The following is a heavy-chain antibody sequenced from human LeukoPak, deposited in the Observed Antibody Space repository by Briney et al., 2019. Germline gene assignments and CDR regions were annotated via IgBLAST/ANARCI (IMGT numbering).Heavy chain of an antibody. J-gene: IGHJ4*02. CDR1: GFTFTSYS. D-gene: IGHD6-19*01. V-gene: IGHV3-48*04. CDR2: ISSSGSTI. Sequence: GGSLRLSCAASGFTFTSYSMNWVRQAPGKGLEWVSYISSSGSTIYYADSVKGRFTISRDNAKNSLYLQMNSLRAEDTAVYYCASQTSSGWSFDYWGQGTLVTVSS. CDR3: ASQTSSGWSFDY.